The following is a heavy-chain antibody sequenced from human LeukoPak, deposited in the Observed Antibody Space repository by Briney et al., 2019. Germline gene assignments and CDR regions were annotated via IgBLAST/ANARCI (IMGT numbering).Heavy chain of an antibody. D-gene: IGHD2-15*01. CDR3: ARDRGWSWDY. J-gene: IGHJ4*02. Sequence: GGSLRLSCEPSGFTYIRYWMSGVRQAPRKGLEWVANIKQDGSEKYFLDSVKGRFTISRDNAKNSLYLQMDSLRAEDTAVYYCARDRGWSWDYWGQGTLVTVSS. CDR1: GFTYIRYW. V-gene: IGHV3-7*01. CDR2: IKQDGSEK.